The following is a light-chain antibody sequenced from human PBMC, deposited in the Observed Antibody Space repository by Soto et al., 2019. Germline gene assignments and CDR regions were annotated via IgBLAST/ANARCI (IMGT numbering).Light chain of an antibody. CDR2: RAS. V-gene: IGKV1-5*03. CDR1: QSISNR. J-gene: IGKJ1*01. Sequence: DIQMTQSPSTLSASVGDRVIITCRASQSISNRLAWYQQSPGKAPKLLIYRASSLESGVPSRFSGSGSGTEFTLTISRMLPHDVASYSCLKYSGPPVFGQGTNVEIK. CDR3: LKYSGPPV.